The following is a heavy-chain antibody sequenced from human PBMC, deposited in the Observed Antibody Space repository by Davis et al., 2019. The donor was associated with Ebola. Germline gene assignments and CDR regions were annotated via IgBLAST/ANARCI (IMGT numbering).Heavy chain of an antibody. J-gene: IGHJ4*02. CDR1: GFTFSYYY. CDR2: ISSSSTYT. CDR3: VRDNGYSSG. Sequence: GESLKISCAASGFTFSYYYMSWIRQAPGKGLEWVSDISSSSTYTNYADSVKGRFTISRDNAKNSLYLQMNSLRVEDTAVYYCVRDNGYSSGWGQGTLVTVSS. V-gene: IGHV3-11*06. D-gene: IGHD6-19*01.